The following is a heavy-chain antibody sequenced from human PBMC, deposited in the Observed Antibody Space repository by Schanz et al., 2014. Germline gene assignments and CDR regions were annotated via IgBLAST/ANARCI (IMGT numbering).Heavy chain of an antibody. CDR2: IGYLGDT. CDR3: ARDRGYCSGGSCLTFDY. CDR1: GFTLSNSD. V-gene: IGHV3-13*01. Sequence: EVQLVESGGGLVQPGGSLRLSCGGSGFTLSNSDMHWVRQGTGKGLEWVSTIGYLGDTYYPDSVKGRFTISRDNSKNTLYLQMNTLRAEDTAVYYCARDRGYCSGGSCLTFDYWGQGTLVTVSS. J-gene: IGHJ4*02. D-gene: IGHD2-15*01.